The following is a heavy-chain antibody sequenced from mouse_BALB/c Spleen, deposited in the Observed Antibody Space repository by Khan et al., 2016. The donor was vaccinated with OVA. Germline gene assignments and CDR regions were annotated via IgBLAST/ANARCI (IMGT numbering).Heavy chain of an antibody. V-gene: IGHV1-52*01. J-gene: IGHJ3*01. CDR2: INPSDSER. CDR1: GYTFTSYW. CDR3: ARREKYGYDPSWFAY. D-gene: IGHD2-2*01. Sequence: QVQLQQPGAELVRPGASVKLSCKASGYTFTSYWMNWVRQRPRQGLEWIGKINPSDSERHYYQIFKDKATLTVDKSSGTAYMQLSSLTSEDSAVCYCARREKYGYDPSWFAYWGQGTLVIVAA.